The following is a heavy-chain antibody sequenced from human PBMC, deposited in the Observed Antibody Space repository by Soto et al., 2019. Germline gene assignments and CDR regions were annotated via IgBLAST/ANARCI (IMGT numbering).Heavy chain of an antibody. J-gene: IGHJ4*02. CDR1: GFTFSSYA. D-gene: IGHD1-20*01. V-gene: IGHV3-23*01. CDR3: ATRYNWTGRRRRSFDN. Sequence: GGSLRLSCAASGFTFSSYAMSWVRQAPGKGLEWVSAISGSGGSTYYADSVKGRFTISRDNSKNTLYLQMNSLRAEGTAVYYCATRYNWTGRRRRSFDNWGQGTLVTVSS. CDR2: ISGSGGST.